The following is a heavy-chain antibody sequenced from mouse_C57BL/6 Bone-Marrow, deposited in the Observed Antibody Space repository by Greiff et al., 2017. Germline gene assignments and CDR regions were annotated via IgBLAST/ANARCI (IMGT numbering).Heavy chain of an antibody. V-gene: IGHV1-66*01. Sequence: QVQLQQSGPELVKPGASVKISCKASGYSFTSYYIHWVKQRPGQGLEWIGWIYPGSGNTKYNEKFKGKATLTADTSSSTAYMQLSSLTSEDSAVYYCARSDEGVSWFAYWGQGTLVTVSA. CDR1: GYSFTSYY. CDR3: ARSDEGVSWFAY. J-gene: IGHJ3*01. CDR2: IYPGSGNT.